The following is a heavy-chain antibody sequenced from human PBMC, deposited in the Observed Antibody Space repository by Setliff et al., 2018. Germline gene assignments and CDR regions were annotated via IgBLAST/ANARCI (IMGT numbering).Heavy chain of an antibody. D-gene: IGHD3-3*01. CDR2: IYHSGSS. J-gene: IGHJ4*02. CDR3: RFWSGYYKNDY. CDR1: GGSISSMSYY. Sequence: SETLSLTCTVSGGSISSMSYYWGRIRQPPGKGLEWIGSIYHSGSSYYNSSLRSRVTISVDTSRNQFSLKLSSVTAADTAVYYCRFWSGYYKNDYWGQGTLVTVSS. V-gene: IGHV4-39*07.